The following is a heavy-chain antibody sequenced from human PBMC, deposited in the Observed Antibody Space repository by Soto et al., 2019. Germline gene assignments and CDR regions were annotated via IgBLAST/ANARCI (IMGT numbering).Heavy chain of an antibody. CDR1: GFTFSSYS. J-gene: IGHJ4*02. CDR2: ISSSSSYI. Sequence: PGGSLRLSCAASGFTFSSYSMNWVRQAPGKGLEWVSSISSSSSYIYYADSVKGRFTISRDNAKNSLYLQMNSLRAEDTAVYYCARDSSSSPLLDYWGQGTLVTVSS. D-gene: IGHD6-6*01. CDR3: ARDSSSSPLLDY. V-gene: IGHV3-21*01.